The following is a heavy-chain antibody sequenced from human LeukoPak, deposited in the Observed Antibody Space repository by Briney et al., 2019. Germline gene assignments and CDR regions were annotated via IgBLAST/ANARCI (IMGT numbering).Heavy chain of an antibody. J-gene: IGHJ4*02. Sequence: GGSLRLSCAASGFTFSSYGMHWVRQAPGKGLEGVAFIRYDGSNKYYADSVKARFTISRDNSKNTLYLQMNSLRAEDTAVYYCSMVYYGRGDYWGQGTLVTVSS. V-gene: IGHV3-30*02. CDR2: IRYDGSNK. CDR3: SMVYYGRGDY. CDR1: GFTFSSYG. D-gene: IGHD3-10*01.